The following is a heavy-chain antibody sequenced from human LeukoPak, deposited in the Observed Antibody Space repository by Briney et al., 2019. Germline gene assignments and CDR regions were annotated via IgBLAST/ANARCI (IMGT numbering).Heavy chain of an antibody. CDR1: GGSISSYY. CDR2: IYYSGST. J-gene: IGHJ4*02. V-gene: IGHV4-59*12. CDR3: ARGWVAAAETFDY. Sequence: SETLSLTCTVSGGSISSYYWSWIRQPPGKGLEWIGYIYYSGSTNYKPSLKSRVTISVDTSKNQFSLKLSSVTAADTAVYYCARGWVAAAETFDYWGQGTLVTVSS. D-gene: IGHD6-13*01.